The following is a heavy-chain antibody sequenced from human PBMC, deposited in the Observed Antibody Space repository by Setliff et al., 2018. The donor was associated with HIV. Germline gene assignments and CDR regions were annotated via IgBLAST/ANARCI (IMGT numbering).Heavy chain of an antibody. CDR1: GFTFSTYI. Sequence: PGGSLRLSCAAYGFTFSTYIMNWVRQAPGKGLEWVSTISTNSSYRYYADSVKGRFTISRDNAKNSLYLQMNSLRTEDTAVYYCARAYYAIGGYTFDYWGQGALVTVSS. D-gene: IGHD3-22*01. CDR3: ARAYYAIGGYTFDY. J-gene: IGHJ4*02. V-gene: IGHV3-21*01. CDR2: ISTNSSYR.